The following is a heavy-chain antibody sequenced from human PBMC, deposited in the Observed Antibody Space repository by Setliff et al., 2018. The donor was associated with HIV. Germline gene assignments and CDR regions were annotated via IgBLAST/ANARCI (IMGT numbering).Heavy chain of an antibody. CDR3: ARGPRYGSGTPFDY. J-gene: IGHJ4*02. D-gene: IGHD3-10*01. V-gene: IGHV4-34*01. CDR1: GGSFSCYY. Sequence: SETLSLTCAVYGGSFSCYYWSWIRQPPGKGLEWIGEINHSGSNNYNPSLKSLVTTSVDTSKNQFSLKLSSVTAADTAVYYCARGPRYGSGTPFDYWGQGTLVTVSS. CDR2: INHSGSN.